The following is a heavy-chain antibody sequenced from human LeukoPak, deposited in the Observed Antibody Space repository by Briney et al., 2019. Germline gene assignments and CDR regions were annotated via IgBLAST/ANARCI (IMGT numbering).Heavy chain of an antibody. Sequence: ASVKVSCKASGYTFTSYDINWVRQATGQGLEWMGWMNPNSGNTGYAQKFQGRVTMTRNTSISTAYMELSSLRPEDTAVYYCARDVYCSSTSCYTPSWFDPWGQGTLVTVSS. J-gene: IGHJ5*02. CDR1: GYTFTSYD. CDR2: MNPNSGNT. CDR3: ARDVYCSSTSCYTPSWFDP. V-gene: IGHV1-8*01. D-gene: IGHD2-2*02.